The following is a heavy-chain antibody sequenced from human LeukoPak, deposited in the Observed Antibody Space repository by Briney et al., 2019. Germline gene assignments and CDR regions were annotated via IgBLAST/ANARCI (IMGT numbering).Heavy chain of an antibody. D-gene: IGHD6-19*01. CDR3: ARGYSSGWYDPKPYYFDY. CDR2: INPSGGST. V-gene: IGHV1-46*01. CDR1: GYTFTSYY. J-gene: IGHJ4*02. Sequence: ASVKVSCKASGYTFTSYYMHWVRQAPGQGLEWMGIINPSGGSTSYAQKFQGRVTMTRDMSTSTVYMELSSLRSEDTAVYYCARGYSSGWYDPKPYYFDYWGQGTLVTVSS.